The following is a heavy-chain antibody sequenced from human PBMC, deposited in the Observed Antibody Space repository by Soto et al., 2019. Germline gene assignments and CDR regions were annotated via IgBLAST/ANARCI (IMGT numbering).Heavy chain of an antibody. J-gene: IGHJ6*02. V-gene: IGHV3-30-3*01. CDR2: ISYDGSNK. D-gene: IGHD6-6*01. CDR1: GFTFSSYA. Sequence: GGSLRLSCAASGFTFSSYAMHWVRQAPGKGLEWVAVISYDGSNKYYADSVKGRFTISRDNSKNTLYLQMNSLRAEDTAVYYCAREYSSSSLDYYYSSGMDVWGQGTTLTVSS. CDR3: AREYSSSSLDYYYSSGMDV.